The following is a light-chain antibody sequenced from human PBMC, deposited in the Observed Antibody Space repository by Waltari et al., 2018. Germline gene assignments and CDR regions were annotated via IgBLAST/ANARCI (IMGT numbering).Light chain of an antibody. J-gene: IGKJ1*01. CDR2: AAT. V-gene: IGKV1-16*01. Sequence: DIEMTQSPSSLSASVGDRVGITCRASQDISNFLAWIQQKPGKAPKSLISAATSLESGVPSRFSGSGSGTHFTLAISTLQPEDFATYYCQQYHSYPPTFGQGTKVEIK. CDR1: QDISNF. CDR3: QQYHSYPPT.